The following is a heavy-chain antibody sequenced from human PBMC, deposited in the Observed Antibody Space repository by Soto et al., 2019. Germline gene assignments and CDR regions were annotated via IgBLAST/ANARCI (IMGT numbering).Heavy chain of an antibody. CDR3: SGSGWGTSVYFDY. CDR1: GFTFSSYG. J-gene: IGHJ4*02. V-gene: IGHV3-30*03. D-gene: IGHD1-1*01. CDR2: ISYDGSNK. Sequence: QVQLVESGGGVVQPGRSLRLSCAASGFTFSSYGMHWVRQAPGKGLEWVAVISYDGSNKYYADSVKGRFTISRDNSKNTLYLQMNSLRAEDTAVYYCSGSGWGTSVYFDYWGQGTLVTVSS.